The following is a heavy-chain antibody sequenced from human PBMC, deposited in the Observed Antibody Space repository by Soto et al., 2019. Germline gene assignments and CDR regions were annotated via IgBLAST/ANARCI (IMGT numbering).Heavy chain of an antibody. CDR1: GGSISSYY. CDR2: IYYSGST. J-gene: IGHJ6*03. D-gene: IGHD2-2*01. Sequence: SETLSLTCTVSGGSISSYYWSWIRQPPGKGLEWIGYIYYSGSTNYNPSLKSRVTISVDTSKNQFSLKLSSVTVAVTAGYYCARHQYQLNKKNYYYYMDVWGKGTTVTVSS. CDR3: ARHQYQLNKKNYYYYMDV. V-gene: IGHV4-59*08.